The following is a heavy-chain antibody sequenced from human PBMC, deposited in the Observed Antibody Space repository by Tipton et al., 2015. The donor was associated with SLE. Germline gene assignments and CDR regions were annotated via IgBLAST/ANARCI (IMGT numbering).Heavy chain of an antibody. CDR2: IYPGDSDT. CDR1: GYSLTTYW. CDR3: ARTRGANSHWFDP. J-gene: IGHJ5*02. V-gene: IGHV5-51*03. D-gene: IGHD4/OR15-4a*01. Sequence: QLVQSGAEVKKPGESLKISCKVSGYSLTTYWVGWVRQMPGKGLESMGIIYPGDSDTRYSPSFQGQVTISADKSISTAYLHWSSLKASDTAIYYCARTRGANSHWFDPWGQGTLVTVSS.